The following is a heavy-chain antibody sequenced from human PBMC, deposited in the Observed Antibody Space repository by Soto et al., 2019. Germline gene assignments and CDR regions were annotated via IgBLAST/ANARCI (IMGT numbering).Heavy chain of an antibody. CDR1: GDTFTGYY. Sequence: ASVKVSCKASGDTFTGYYMHWVRQAPGQGLEWMGWINPNSGGTNYAQKFQGWVTMTRDTSISTAYMELRSLRSDDTAVYYCARDRGMFTMIANNWFDPWGQGTLVTVSS. D-gene: IGHD3-22*01. CDR3: ARDRGMFTMIANNWFDP. J-gene: IGHJ5*02. V-gene: IGHV1-2*04. CDR2: INPNSGGT.